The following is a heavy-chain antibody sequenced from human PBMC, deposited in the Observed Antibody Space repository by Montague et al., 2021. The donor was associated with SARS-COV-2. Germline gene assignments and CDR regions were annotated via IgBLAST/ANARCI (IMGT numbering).Heavy chain of an antibody. CDR3: ARGHIFGQDDRGFEH. J-gene: IGHJ4*02. CDR2: IHYNGYT. Sequence: SETLSLTCTVSGGLSNTDPSNSDFWSWIRQTPGKELEWIGWIHYNGYTNYNPSLKSRVTITIDTPKRYFSLRLNFLTATDMAVYYCARGHIFGQDDRGFEHWGQGTLVTVSS. CDR1: GGLSNTDPSNSDF. V-gene: IGHV4-61*03. D-gene: IGHD3-3*01.